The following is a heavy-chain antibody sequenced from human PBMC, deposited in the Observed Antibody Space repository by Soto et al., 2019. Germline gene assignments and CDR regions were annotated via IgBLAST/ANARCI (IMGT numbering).Heavy chain of an antibody. J-gene: IGHJ4*02. CDR2: IYYTGST. CDR3: AREGSGSYHESVFDY. V-gene: IGHV4-61*01. CDR1: GGSVSSESHY. Sequence: SETLSLTCTVSGGSVSSESHYWSWIRQTPGKGLEWIGYIYYTGSTNYNPSLKGRVTISVDTSKNQFSLKLSSVTAADTAVYYCAREGSGSYHESVFDYWGQGTLVTVSS. D-gene: IGHD1-26*01.